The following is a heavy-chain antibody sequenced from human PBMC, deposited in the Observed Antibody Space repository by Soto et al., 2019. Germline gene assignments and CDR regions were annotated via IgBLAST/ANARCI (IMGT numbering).Heavy chain of an antibody. CDR3: ARGLAADPVFAFDI. V-gene: IGHV2-5*01. CDR1: GFSLSTSGVG. D-gene: IGHD6-13*01. Sequence: QGTLKESGPTLVKPTQTLTLTCSFSGFSLSTSGVGVGWIRQPPGKALEWLAHIYWSGDEHYRPSLKSRLSITKDTSKNQVVLTMTNMDPVDTATYYCARGLAADPVFAFDIWGQGTMVTVSS. CDR2: IYWSGDE. J-gene: IGHJ3*02.